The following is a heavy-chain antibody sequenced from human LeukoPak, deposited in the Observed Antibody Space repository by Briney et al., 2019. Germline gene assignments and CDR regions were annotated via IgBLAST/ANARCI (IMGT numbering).Heavy chain of an antibody. Sequence: SETLSLTCTVSGGSISSYYWSWIWQPPGKGLEWIGYIYYSGSTNYNPSLKSRVTISVDTSKNQFSLKLSSVTAADTAVYYCARDRSGYLGAFDIWGQGTMVTVSS. J-gene: IGHJ3*02. V-gene: IGHV4-59*01. CDR1: GGSISSYY. D-gene: IGHD5-12*01. CDR2: IYYSGST. CDR3: ARDRSGYLGAFDI.